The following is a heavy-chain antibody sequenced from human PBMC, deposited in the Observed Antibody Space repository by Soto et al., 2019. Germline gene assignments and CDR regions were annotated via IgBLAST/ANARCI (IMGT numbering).Heavy chain of an antibody. J-gene: IGHJ4*02. CDR2: IYASGST. CDR3: ARGYGDYVDY. D-gene: IGHD5-18*01. Sequence: PETLSLTCTDSVGSISSDYWSWVRQRAGKGLEYMGRIYASGSTNYNPSLKSRVTMPLDTSKHQFSLKLSSVTAADTAVYYCARGYGDYVDYWGPGTLVTVSS. V-gene: IGHV4-4*07. CDR1: VGSISSDY.